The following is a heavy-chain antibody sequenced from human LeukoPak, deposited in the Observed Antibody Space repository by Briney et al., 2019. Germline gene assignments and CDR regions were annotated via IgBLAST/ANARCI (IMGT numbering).Heavy chain of an antibody. CDR1: GFTFSRYA. Sequence: GSLRLSCSASGFTFSRYAMHWVRQAPGKGLEYVSAISSNGGSTYYADSVKGGFTISRDDSKNTLYLQMSSLRAEDTAVYYCVKPGSGSYHNPGYFDFWGQGNLVTVSS. J-gene: IGHJ4*02. CDR2: ISSNGGST. V-gene: IGHV3-64D*06. CDR3: VKPGSGSYHNPGYFDF. D-gene: IGHD3-10*01.